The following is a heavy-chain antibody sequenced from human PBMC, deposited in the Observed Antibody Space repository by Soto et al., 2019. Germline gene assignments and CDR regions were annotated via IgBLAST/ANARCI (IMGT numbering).Heavy chain of an antibody. Sequence: SVKVSCKASGGTFSSYTISWVRQAPGQGLEWMGRIIPILGIANYAQKFQGRVTITADKSTSTAYMELSSLRSEGTAVYYCARESELRFLEWLPTYYYMDVWGKGTTVTVS. CDR1: GGTFSSYT. CDR2: IIPILGIA. J-gene: IGHJ6*03. V-gene: IGHV1-69*04. D-gene: IGHD3-3*01. CDR3: ARESELRFLEWLPTYYYMDV.